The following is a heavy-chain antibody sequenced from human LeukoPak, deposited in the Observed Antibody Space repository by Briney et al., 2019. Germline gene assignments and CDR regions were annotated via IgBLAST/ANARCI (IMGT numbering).Heavy chain of an antibody. Sequence: LPGGSLRLSCAASGFNFDDYAMHWVRQPPGKGLEWVSGIDWSSGEITYADSVKGRFTISRDNAKYSLYLQMNSLKTEDTALYYCAKDRTYYYNSGSYFDLWGCGTLVTVSS. D-gene: IGHD3-10*01. CDR3: AKDRTYYYNSGSYFDL. J-gene: IGHJ2*01. CDR2: IDWSSGEI. V-gene: IGHV3-9*01. CDR1: GFNFDDYA.